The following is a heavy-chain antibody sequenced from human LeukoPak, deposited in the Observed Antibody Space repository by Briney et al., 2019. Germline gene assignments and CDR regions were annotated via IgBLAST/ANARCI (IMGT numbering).Heavy chain of an antibody. CDR1: GASISSASDY. CDR2: IYYSGST. V-gene: IGHV4-61*01. J-gene: IGHJ5*02. D-gene: IGHD3-16*01. Sequence: NTSETLSLTCAVSGASISSASDYWGWIRQPPGKGLEWIGYIYYSGSTNYNPSLKSRVTISVDTSKNQFSLKLSSVTAADTAVYYCARGRYDPGCFDPWGQGTLVTVSS. CDR3: ARGRYDPGCFDP.